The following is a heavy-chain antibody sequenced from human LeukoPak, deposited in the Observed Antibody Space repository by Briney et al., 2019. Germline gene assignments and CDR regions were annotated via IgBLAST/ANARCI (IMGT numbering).Heavy chain of an antibody. J-gene: IGHJ4*02. CDR2: MSYTGST. CDR1: GASVSSSTYY. Sequence: SETLSLTCTVSGASVSSSTYYWGWIRQPPGKGLDWIGSMSYTGSTYYNPPLKSRVTISVDTSKNQFSLRLTSVTAADTAVYYCARQPRDGHNPRPYYCDSWGQGTLVTVSS. V-gene: IGHV4-39*01. CDR3: ARQPRDGHNPRPYYCDS. D-gene: IGHD5-24*01.